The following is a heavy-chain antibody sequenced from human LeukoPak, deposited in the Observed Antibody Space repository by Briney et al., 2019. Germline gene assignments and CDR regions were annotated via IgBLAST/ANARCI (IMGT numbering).Heavy chain of an antibody. V-gene: IGHV4-34*01. Sequence: SETLSLTCTVSGGSISSYYWSWIRQPPGKGREWIGEINHSGSTNYNPSLKSRVTISIATSNNQLSLKLSYVTAAATAVYYCARGLRRVVSRRTVRYMDVWGKGTTVTVSS. D-gene: IGHD1-14*01. CDR2: INHSGST. CDR3: ARGLRRVVSRRTVRYMDV. CDR1: GGSISSYY. J-gene: IGHJ6*03.